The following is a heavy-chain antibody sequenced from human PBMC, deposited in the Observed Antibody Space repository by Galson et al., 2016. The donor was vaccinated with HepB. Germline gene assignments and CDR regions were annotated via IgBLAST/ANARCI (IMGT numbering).Heavy chain of an antibody. J-gene: IGHJ4*02. CDR3: AKDQGGLRFYDYLTYTPLDY. D-gene: IGHD3-9*01. CDR2: ISHDGSNK. V-gene: IGHV3-30*18. CDR1: GFTFSTYG. Sequence: SLRLSCAASGFTFSTYGMHWVRQAPGKGLEWVAVISHDGSNKYYTDTVKGRFTISRDNSKYTLFLQINSLRAEDTAVYYCAKDQGGLRFYDYLTYTPLDYWGQGTLVTVSS.